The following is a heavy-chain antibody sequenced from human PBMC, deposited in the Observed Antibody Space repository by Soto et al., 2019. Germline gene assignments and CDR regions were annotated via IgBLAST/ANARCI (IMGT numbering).Heavy chain of an antibody. CDR2: ISTSGTT. CDR1: GASISSYF. J-gene: IGHJ5*02. V-gene: IGHV4-4*07. CDR3: AREAGPDRWFDP. Sequence: QVQLQESGPGLVEPSETLSLTCTVSGASISSYFWTWIRQHAGKGLDWIGRISTSGTTNYNLSLKSRVTMSVDTSTNHFSLNLGSVTAADTAVYYCAREAGPDRWFDPWGQGTLVTVSS. D-gene: IGHD6-19*01.